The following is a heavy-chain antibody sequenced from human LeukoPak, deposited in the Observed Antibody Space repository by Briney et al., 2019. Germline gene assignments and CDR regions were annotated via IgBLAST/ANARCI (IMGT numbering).Heavy chain of an antibody. CDR2: IKLDGSEK. CDR1: GFTFSSYA. V-gene: IGHV3-7*03. CDR3: ARDQYDTWSRRGNFDS. J-gene: IGHJ4*02. D-gene: IGHD3-3*01. Sequence: GRSLRLPCAASGFTFSSYAMHWVRQAPGKGLEWVANIKLDGSEKNYVDSVKGRFTISRDNTENSLYLQMNSLRAEDTAVFYCARDQYDTWSRRGNFDSWGQGTLVIVSS.